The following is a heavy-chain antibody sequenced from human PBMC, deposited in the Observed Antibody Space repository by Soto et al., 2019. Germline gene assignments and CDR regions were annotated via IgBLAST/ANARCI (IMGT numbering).Heavy chain of an antibody. V-gene: IGHV3-64*01. Sequence: GGSLRLSCAASGFTFSSYAMHWVRQAPGKGLEYVSAISSNGGSTYYANSVKGRFTISRDNSKNTLYLQMGSLRAEDMAVYYCARDRGSWCDAFDIWGQGTMVTVSS. D-gene: IGHD6-13*01. CDR1: GFTFSSYA. J-gene: IGHJ3*02. CDR2: ISSNGGST. CDR3: ARDRGSWCDAFDI.